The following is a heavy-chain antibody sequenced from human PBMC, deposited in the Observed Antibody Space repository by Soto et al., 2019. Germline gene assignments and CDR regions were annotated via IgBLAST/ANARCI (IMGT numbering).Heavy chain of an antibody. V-gene: IGHV3-33*01. D-gene: IGHD6-13*01. CDR2: IWYDGSNE. J-gene: IGHJ4*02. Sequence: QSGGSLRLSCAASGFTFRSHGMHWVRQAPGKGLEWVAVIWYDGSNEFHADSVKGRFAISRDNSKNTLYLQMNSLRVEDTAVYYCARGGESSSWYYFDFWGQGTLVTVSS. CDR3: ARGGESSSWYYFDF. CDR1: GFTFRSHG.